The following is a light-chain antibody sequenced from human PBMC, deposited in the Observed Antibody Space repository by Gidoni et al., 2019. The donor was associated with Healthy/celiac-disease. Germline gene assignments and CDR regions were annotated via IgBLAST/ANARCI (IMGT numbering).Light chain of an antibody. CDR2: EVS. J-gene: IGLJ2*01. CDR3: SSDTSSSLGV. CDR1: SSHVGGYHY. V-gene: IGLV2-14*01. Sequence: QSALTQPAAVSGSHGQSITISCTGTSSHVGGYHYVSWYKHHPGKAHKLMIYEVSNRPSAVSNRFSGSKSGNTASLTISGLQAEDEADYYCSSDTSSSLGVFGGGTKLTVL.